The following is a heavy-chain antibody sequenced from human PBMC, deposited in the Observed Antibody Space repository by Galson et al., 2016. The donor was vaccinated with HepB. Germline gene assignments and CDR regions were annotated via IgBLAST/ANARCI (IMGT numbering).Heavy chain of an antibody. D-gene: IGHD2-15*01. Sequence: SLRLSCAASGFTFSNYDMHWVRQAPGKGLEWVALMSYDGRDKYYADFLKGRFTISRDNSRNTLYVQMNSLRVEDTAVYYCARDSDTVGYYFDSWGQGTLVTVSS. CDR2: MSYDGRDK. V-gene: IGHV3-30*04. CDR3: ARDSDTVGYYFDS. J-gene: IGHJ4*02. CDR1: GFTFSNYD.